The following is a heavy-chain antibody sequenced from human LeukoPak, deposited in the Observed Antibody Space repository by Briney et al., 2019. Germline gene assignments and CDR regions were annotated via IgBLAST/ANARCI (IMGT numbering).Heavy chain of an antibody. CDR2: TCYRSKWYN. Sequence: SQTLSLTCAISGDSVSSNSATWNWIRQSPSRGLEWLGRTCYRSKWYNDYAMSVQSRITINPDTSKNQFSLQLNSVTPEDTAVYYCASSISNYFDYWGQGTLVTVSS. CDR1: GDSVSSNSAT. V-gene: IGHV6-1*01. D-gene: IGHD3-9*01. CDR3: ASSISNYFDY. J-gene: IGHJ4*02.